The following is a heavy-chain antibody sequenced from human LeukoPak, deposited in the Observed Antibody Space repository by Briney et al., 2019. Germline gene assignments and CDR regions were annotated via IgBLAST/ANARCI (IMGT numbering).Heavy chain of an antibody. CDR2: IKQDGSEK. CDR1: GFTFSSYW. CDR3: ARSPRYCSGGTWYSIYFQH. Sequence: PGGSLRLSCAASGFTFSSYWMSWVRQAPGKGLEWVANIKQDGSEKYYVDSVKGRFTISRDNAKNSLYLQMNSLRAEDTAVYYCARSPRYCSGGTWYSIYFQHWGQGTLVTVSS. V-gene: IGHV3-7*01. J-gene: IGHJ1*01. D-gene: IGHD2-15*01.